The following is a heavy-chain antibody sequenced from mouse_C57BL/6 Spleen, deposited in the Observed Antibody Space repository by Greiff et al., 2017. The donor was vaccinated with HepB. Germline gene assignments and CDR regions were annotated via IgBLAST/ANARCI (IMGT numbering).Heavy chain of an antibody. CDR2: IYPGDGDT. CDR1: GYAFSSSW. D-gene: IGHD1-1*01. V-gene: IGHV1-82*01. CDR3: ARLGDYYGSSYYFDY. J-gene: IGHJ2*01. Sequence: VKLQESGPELVKPGASVKISCKASGYAFSSSWMNWVKQRPGKGLEWIGRIYPGDGDTNYNGKFKGKATLTADKSSSTAYMQLSSLTSEDSAVYFCARLGDYYGSSYYFDYWGQGTTLTVSS.